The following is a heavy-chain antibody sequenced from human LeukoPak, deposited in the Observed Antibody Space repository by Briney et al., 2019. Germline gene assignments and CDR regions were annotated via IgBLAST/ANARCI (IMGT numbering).Heavy chain of an antibody. CDR3: ARGPYYDILTGRTVEAFDI. CDR1: GYTFTSYY. D-gene: IGHD3-9*01. CDR2: INPSGGGT. V-gene: IGHV1-46*01. Sequence: ASVKVSCKASGYTFTSYYMHWVRQAPGQGLEWMGIINPSGGGTSYAQKLQGRVTMTRDTSTSTVYMELSSLRSEDTAVYYCARGPYYDILTGRTVEAFDIWGQGTMVTVSS. J-gene: IGHJ3*02.